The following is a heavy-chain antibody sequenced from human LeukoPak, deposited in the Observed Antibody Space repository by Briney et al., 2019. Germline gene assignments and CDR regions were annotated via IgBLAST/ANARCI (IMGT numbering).Heavy chain of an antibody. Sequence: PSETLSLTCTVSGGSIISDTYYWAWIRQPPGKGLEWIGSAYYNGETYYNPSLKSRVTISVDTYKSQFSLKLTSVTAADTAVYFCARDSRYDATGHAPWGQGSLVTVSS. CDR1: GGSIISDTYY. CDR2: AYYNGET. J-gene: IGHJ5*02. CDR3: ARDSRYDATGHAP. V-gene: IGHV4-39*07. D-gene: IGHD4/OR15-4a*01.